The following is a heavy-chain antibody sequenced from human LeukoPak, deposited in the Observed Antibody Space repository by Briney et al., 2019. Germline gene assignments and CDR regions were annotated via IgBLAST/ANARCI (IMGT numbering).Heavy chain of an antibody. CDR1: GGSISSSSYY. D-gene: IGHD3-22*01. Sequence: SETLSLTCTVSGGSISSSSYYWGWIRQPPGKGLEWIGSIYYSGSTYYNPSLKSRVTISVDTSKNQFSLKLSSVTAADTAVYYCARHDGAAYYYDSSGYSHFQHWGQGTLVTVSS. CDR2: IYYSGST. J-gene: IGHJ1*01. V-gene: IGHV4-39*01. CDR3: ARHDGAAYYYDSSGYSHFQH.